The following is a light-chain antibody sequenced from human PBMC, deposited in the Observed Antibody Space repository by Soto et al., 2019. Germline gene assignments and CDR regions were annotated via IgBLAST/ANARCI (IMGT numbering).Light chain of an antibody. J-gene: IGKJ5*01. CDR3: QQRHMWPIT. Sequence: DIQMTQSPSTLCASVVERVTIPCRASQSVSNWLAWYQQKPGKAPKLLIYKASSLESGVPSRFSGSGSGTDFTLTISSLEPEDSAVYYCQQRHMWPITFGQGTRLEIK. CDR1: QSVSNW. V-gene: IGKV1-5*03. CDR2: KAS.